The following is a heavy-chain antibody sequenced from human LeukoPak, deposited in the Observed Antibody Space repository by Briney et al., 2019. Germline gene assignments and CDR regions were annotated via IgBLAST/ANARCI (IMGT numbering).Heavy chain of an antibody. D-gene: IGHD6-19*01. V-gene: IGHV4-39*07. CDR1: GGSISSSSYY. CDR3: ARSGQWLAPIDY. CDR2: IYYSGST. Sequence: SETLSLTCTVSGGSISSSSYYWGWIRQPPGKGLEWIGSIYYSGSTNYNPSLKSRVTISVDTSKNQFSVKLSSVTAADTAVYYCARSGQWLAPIDYWGQGTLVTVSS. J-gene: IGHJ4*02.